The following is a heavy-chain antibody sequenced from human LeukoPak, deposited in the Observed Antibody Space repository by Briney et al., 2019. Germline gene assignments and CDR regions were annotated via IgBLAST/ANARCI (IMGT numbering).Heavy chain of an antibody. CDR3: ARKGGFDF. CDR2: ISASGSTI. CDR1: GFTFSTYE. V-gene: IGHV3-48*03. D-gene: IGHD3-16*01. Sequence: PGGSLRLSCAAPGFTFSTYEMNWVRQAPGKGLEWVSYISASGSTIYYTDSVKGRFTISRDNAKNSLYLQMSSLRAEDTATYYCARKGGFDFWGQGTLVTVSS. J-gene: IGHJ4*02.